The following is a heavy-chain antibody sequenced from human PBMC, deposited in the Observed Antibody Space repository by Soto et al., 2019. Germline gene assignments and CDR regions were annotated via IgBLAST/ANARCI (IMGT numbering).Heavy chain of an antibody. J-gene: IGHJ4*02. D-gene: IGHD3-3*01. CDR2: ISTRSQYI. CDR1: GFTFSGYN. Sequence: PGGSLRLSCVGSGFTFSGYNINWVRQAPGKGLEWVSSISTRSQYIYQPVSMKGRFTISRDDAKNSVYLQMNNLRAEDTAVYYCSRSPEVGVRGGYWGQGTLVTVSS. V-gene: IGHV3-21*01. CDR3: SRSPEVGVRGGY.